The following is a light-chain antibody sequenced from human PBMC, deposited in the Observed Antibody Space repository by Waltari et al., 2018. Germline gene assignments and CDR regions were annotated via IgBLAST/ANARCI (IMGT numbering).Light chain of an antibody. CDR3: AAWDDSLNGPV. V-gene: IGLV1-44*01. J-gene: IGLJ3*02. CDR1: TSNLGSNT. Sequence: QSVLTQPPSASGTPGLRITISCSGSTSNLGSNTVNWYQQLPGPAPKLLIYASNQRPSRVPARFSGSKSGTSASLAISGLQSEDEADYYCAAWDDSLNGPVFGGGTRLTVL. CDR2: ASN.